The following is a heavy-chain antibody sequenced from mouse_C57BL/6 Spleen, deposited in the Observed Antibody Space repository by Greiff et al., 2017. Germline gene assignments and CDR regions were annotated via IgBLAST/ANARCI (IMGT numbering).Heavy chain of an antibody. J-gene: IGHJ4*01. CDR1: GFTFSDYG. V-gene: IGHV5-17*01. CDR2: ISSGSSTI. CDR3: ARKHRDYAMDD. Sequence: DVKLVESGGGLVKPGGSLKLSCAASGFTFSDYGMHWVRQAPEKGLEWVAYISSGSSTIYYADTVKGRFTISRDNAMNTLFLQMSRLRSEDTALYYWARKHRDYAMDDWGQGTSVTVSS.